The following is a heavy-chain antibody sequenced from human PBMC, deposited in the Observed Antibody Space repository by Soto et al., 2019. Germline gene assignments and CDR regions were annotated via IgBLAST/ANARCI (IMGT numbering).Heavy chain of an antibody. CDR1: GFTFSSYS. D-gene: IGHD6-19*01. CDR3: ARDFVNAVASIACPVHY. V-gene: IGHV3-21*01. CDR2: ISSSSSYI. Sequence: GVSLLLSCAASGFTFSSYSMNWVRQAPGKGLEWVSSISSSSSYIYYADSVKGRFTISRDNAKNSLYLQMNSLRAEDTAVYYCARDFVNAVASIACPVHYWGQETRVTVST. J-gene: IGHJ4*02.